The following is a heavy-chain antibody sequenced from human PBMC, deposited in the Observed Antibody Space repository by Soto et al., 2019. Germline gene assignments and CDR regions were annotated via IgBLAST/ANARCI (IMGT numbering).Heavy chain of an antibody. CDR2: VYPGDAET. CDR3: AKSEVLER. Sequence: PGESLKISCKGSGYNFSSQWIAWVRQKPGKGLEWMGIVYPGDAETRYSPSFQGQVTMSADKSIDTAYLQWSSLKASDTAIYYCAKSEVLERGGQGTMVTGSS. CDR1: GYNFSSQW. J-gene: IGHJ3*01. V-gene: IGHV5-51*01.